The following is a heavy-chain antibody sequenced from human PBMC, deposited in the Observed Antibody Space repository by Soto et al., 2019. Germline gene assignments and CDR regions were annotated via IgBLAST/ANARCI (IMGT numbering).Heavy chain of an antibody. CDR3: AKTDCSSTSCYYYYYYGMDV. V-gene: IGHV3-23*01. CDR2: ISGSGGST. Sequence: GGSLRLSCAASGFTFSSYAMSWARQAPGKGLEWVSAISGSGGSTYYADSVKGRFTISRDNSKNTLYLQMNSLRAEDTAVYYCAKTDCSSTSCYYYYYYGMDVWGQGTTVTVSS. J-gene: IGHJ6*02. CDR1: GFTFSSYA. D-gene: IGHD2-2*01.